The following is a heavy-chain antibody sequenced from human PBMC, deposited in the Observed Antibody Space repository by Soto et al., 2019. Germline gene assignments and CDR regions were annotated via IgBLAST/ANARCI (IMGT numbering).Heavy chain of an antibody. Sequence: EVQLLESGGGLVQPGGSLVLSCAASRFTFSSYAMSWVRQAPGKGLEWVSSISGCGNDAYYADSVKGRFTISRDNSQNTLDLQMSSLRADDTAVYYCARSLFLASTDTEPFDYWGQGALVTVSS. CDR2: ISGCGNDA. CDR1: RFTFSSYA. D-gene: IGHD3-3*02. J-gene: IGHJ4*02. CDR3: ARSLFLASTDTEPFDY. V-gene: IGHV3-23*01.